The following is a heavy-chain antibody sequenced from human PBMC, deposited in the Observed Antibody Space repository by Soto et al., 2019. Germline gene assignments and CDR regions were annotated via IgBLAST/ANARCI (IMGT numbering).Heavy chain of an antibody. Sequence: QVQLVESGGGLVKPGGSLRLSCAASGFTFSDYYMSWVRQAPGKGLEGVSYISSSGTTIYYADSVKGRFTISRDNAKKALCLQMNSLRADDMAVYYCARDGWDETGFDFWGQGILVTVSS. J-gene: IGHJ4*02. CDR3: ARDGWDETGFDF. V-gene: IGHV3-11*01. D-gene: IGHD1-26*01. CDR2: ISSSGTTI. CDR1: GFTFSDYY.